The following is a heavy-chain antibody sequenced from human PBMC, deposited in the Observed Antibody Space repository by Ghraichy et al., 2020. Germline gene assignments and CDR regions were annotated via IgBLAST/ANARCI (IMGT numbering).Heavy chain of an antibody. CDR3: ARESSFGTTNFDY. J-gene: IGHJ4*02. D-gene: IGHD1-1*01. CDR1: GFTFTDYW. Sequence: GGSLRLSCAASGFTFTDYWMAWVRQAPGKGLEWVANIGHHGGEKFYLDSVKGRFTISRDDAQNLVFLEMNSLRVEDTAIYYCARESSFGTTNFDYWGQGALVTVSS. V-gene: IGHV3-7*03. CDR2: IGHHGGEK.